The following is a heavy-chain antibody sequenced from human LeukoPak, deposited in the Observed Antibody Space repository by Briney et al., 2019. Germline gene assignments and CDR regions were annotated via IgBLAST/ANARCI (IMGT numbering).Heavy chain of an antibody. J-gene: IGHJ4*01. CDR2: IRQDGSEK. D-gene: IGHD6-13*01. CDR1: GFTFTDYW. V-gene: IGHV3-7*01. CDR3: ARDGTAAGLYFDL. Sequence: GSLRLSCEVSGFTFTDYWMNWVRQAPGKGPEWVASIRQDGSEKTYVDSVKGRFTISRDNNKNSLSLQLNGLRAEDTAVYYCARDGTAAGLYFDLWGQGTLVTVSS.